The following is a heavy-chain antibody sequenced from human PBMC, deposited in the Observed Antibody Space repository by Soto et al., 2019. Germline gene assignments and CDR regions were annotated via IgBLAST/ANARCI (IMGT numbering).Heavy chain of an antibody. J-gene: IGHJ4*02. Sequence: EVQLLESGGGLVQPGGSLRLSCAASGFTFSSYAMSWVRQAPGKGLEWVSAISGSGGSTYYADSVKGRFTISRDNSKNTLYLRMNSRRAEDTGVYYWATPFPYRSGWYAGGNYFDYWGQGTLVTVSS. CDR1: GFTFSSYA. CDR3: ATPFPYRSGWYAGGNYFDY. D-gene: IGHD6-19*01. V-gene: IGHV3-23*01. CDR2: ISGSGGST.